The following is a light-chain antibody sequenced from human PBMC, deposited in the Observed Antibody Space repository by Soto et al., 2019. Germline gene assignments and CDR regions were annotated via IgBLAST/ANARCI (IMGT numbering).Light chain of an antibody. CDR1: QSVSSSY. V-gene: IGKV3-20*01. CDR2: VAS. CDR3: QQYGSSPIS. J-gene: IGKJ5*01. Sequence: EIVLTQSPGTLSLSPGERATLSCRASQSVSSSYLAWYQQKPGQAPRLLIYVASSSATGIPDWFSGSWSGTDFTLTISRLEPEDLAVYYGQQYGSSPISFGQGTRLEIK.